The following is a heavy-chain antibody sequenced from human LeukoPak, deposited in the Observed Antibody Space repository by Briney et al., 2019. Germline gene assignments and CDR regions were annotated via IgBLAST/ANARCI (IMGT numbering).Heavy chain of an antibody. D-gene: IGHD5-18*01. CDR3: ALLYMVTDFDY. Sequence: QPGRSLRLSCAASGFTFSTYGMHWVRQAPGKGLEWVAVIWYDGSNKYYVDSVKGRFTISRDNSKNTLYLQLNSLRAEDTAVYYCALLYMVTDFDYWGQGTLVTVSS. V-gene: IGHV3-33*01. J-gene: IGHJ4*02. CDR1: GFTFSTYG. CDR2: IWYDGSNK.